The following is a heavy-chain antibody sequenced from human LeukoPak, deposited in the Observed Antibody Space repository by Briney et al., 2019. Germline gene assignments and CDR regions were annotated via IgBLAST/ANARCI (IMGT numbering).Heavy chain of an antibody. Sequence: ASVKVSCKASGYTFTGYYMHWVRQAPGQGLEWIGVINPSGGRTSYTQKFQGRVTMTRDTSTSTVYMELSSLTSEDTAVYYCARGLEYYDSSGSPFDYWGQGTLVSVSS. CDR2: INPSGGRT. V-gene: IGHV1-46*01. CDR1: GYTFTGYY. J-gene: IGHJ4*02. D-gene: IGHD3-22*01. CDR3: ARGLEYYDSSGSPFDY.